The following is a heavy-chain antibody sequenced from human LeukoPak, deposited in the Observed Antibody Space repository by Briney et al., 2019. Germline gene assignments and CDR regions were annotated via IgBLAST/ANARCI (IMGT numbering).Heavy chain of an antibody. V-gene: IGHV3-11*01. CDR3: ARDTNNGLDV. CDR1: GFTFSEYY. CDR2: ISSSGRLM. D-gene: IGHD1-20*01. J-gene: IGHJ6*02. Sequence: PGGSLRLSCAASGFTFSEYYINWIRQAPGKGLEWVSHISSSGRLMQYADSVRGRFTITRDNAQNFMSLQMNNLKPEDMAVYYCARDTNNGLDVWGRGTTVTVS.